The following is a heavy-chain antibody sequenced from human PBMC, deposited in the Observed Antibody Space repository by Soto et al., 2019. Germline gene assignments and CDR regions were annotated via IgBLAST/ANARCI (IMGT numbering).Heavy chain of an antibody. CDR1: GFTFSSYA. V-gene: IGHV3-30-3*01. Sequence: VGSLRLSCAASGFTFSSYAMHWVRQAPGKGLEWVAVISYDGSNKYYADSVKGRFTISRDNSKNTLYLQMNSLRAEDTAVYYCARVLDSSGSHYDGWGQGTLVTVSS. CDR3: ARVLDSSGSHYDG. CDR2: ISYDGSNK. J-gene: IGHJ4*02. D-gene: IGHD3-22*01.